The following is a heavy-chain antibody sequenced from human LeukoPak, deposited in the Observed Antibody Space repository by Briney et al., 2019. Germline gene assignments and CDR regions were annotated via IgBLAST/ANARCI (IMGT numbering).Heavy chain of an antibody. CDR1: GGSISGYY. D-gene: IGHD3-3*01. Sequence: SETLSLTCTVSGGSISGYYWSWVRQPPGKGLEWIGYIYDSGSTIYNPSLKSRFTISVDPSKNQYSLTLSSVTAANTAVYYCARFFWSGSKPLDYWGQGTVVTVSS. J-gene: IGHJ4*02. V-gene: IGHV4-59*08. CDR2: IYDSGST. CDR3: ARFFWSGSKPLDY.